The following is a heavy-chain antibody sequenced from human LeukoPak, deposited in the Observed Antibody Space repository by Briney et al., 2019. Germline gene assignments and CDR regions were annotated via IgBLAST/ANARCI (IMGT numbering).Heavy chain of an antibody. J-gene: IGHJ4*02. CDR2: ISSSGSTI. V-gene: IGHV3-48*03. Sequence: PGGSLRLSCAASGFTFSSYEMNWVRQAPGKGLEWVSYISSSGSTIYYADSGKGRFTISRDNAKNSLYLQMNSLRAEATAVYYCARVQAPTYDSSGYYSYWGKGTLVTVSS. CDR1: GFTFSSYE. D-gene: IGHD3-22*01. CDR3: ARVQAPTYDSSGYYSY.